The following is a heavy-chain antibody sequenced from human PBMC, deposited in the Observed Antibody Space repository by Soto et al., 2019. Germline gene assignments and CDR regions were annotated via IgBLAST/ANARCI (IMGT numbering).Heavy chain of an antibody. CDR1: GYTFTSYD. V-gene: IGHV1-8*01. D-gene: IGHD3-3*01. CDR2: MNPNSGNT. Sequence: ASVKVSCKASGYTFTSYDINWVRQATGQGLEWMGWMNPNSGNTGYAQKFQGRVTMTRNTSISTAYMELSSLRSEDTAVYYCARRFPRKDTYYDFWSGYYRYYYYMDVWGKGTTVTVSS. J-gene: IGHJ6*03. CDR3: ARRFPRKDTYYDFWSGYYRYYYYMDV.